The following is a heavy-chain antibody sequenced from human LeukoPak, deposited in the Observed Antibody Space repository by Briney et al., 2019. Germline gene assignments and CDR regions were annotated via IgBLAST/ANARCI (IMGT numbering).Heavy chain of an antibody. J-gene: IGHJ4*02. CDR2: IYYSGST. V-gene: IGHV4-59*01. CDR3: AREGDYGDVVDY. D-gene: IGHD4-17*01. Sequence: PSETLSLTCTVSGGSISSYYWSWIRQPPGKGLEWIGYIYYSGSTNYNPSLKSRVTISVDTSKNQFSLKLSSVTAADTAVYYCAREGDYGDVVDYWGQGTLVTVSS. CDR1: GGSISSYY.